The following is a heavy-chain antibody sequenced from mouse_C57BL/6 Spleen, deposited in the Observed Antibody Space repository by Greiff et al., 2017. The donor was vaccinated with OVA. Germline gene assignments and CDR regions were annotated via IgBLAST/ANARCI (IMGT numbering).Heavy chain of an antibody. CDR1: GYSFTGYF. J-gene: IGHJ2*01. CDR3: AREEGNYSCFDY. CDR2: INPYNGDT. D-gene: IGHD2-1*01. Sequence: EVQLQQSGPELVKPGDSVKISCKASGYSFTGYFMNWVMQSHGKSLEWIGRINPYNGDTFYNQKLKGKATLTVDKSSSTAHMELRSLTSEDSAVYYCAREEGNYSCFDYWGQGTTLTVSS. V-gene: IGHV1-20*01.